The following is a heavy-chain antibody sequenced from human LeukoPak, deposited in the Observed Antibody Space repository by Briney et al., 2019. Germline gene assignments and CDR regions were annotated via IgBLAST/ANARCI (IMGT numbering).Heavy chain of an antibody. Sequence: ASVKVSCKASGYTFTGYYMHWVRQAPGQGLEWMGRINPNSGGTNYAQKFQGRVAMTRDTSISTAYMELSRLRSDDTAVYYCARGVVGGGDFDYWGQGTLVTVSS. CDR3: ARGVVGGGDFDY. CDR1: GYTFTGYY. V-gene: IGHV1-2*06. J-gene: IGHJ4*02. CDR2: INPNSGGT. D-gene: IGHD1-26*01.